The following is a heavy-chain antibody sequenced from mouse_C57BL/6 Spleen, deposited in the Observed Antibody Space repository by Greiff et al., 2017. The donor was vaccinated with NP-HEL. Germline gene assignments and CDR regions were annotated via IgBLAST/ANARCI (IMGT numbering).Heavy chain of an antibody. CDR2: ISDGGSYT. D-gene: IGHD1-1*01. CDR3: ARGNLLPFAY. CDR1: GFTFSSYA. Sequence: EVKLLESGGGLVKPGGSLKLSCAASGFTFSSYAMSWVRQTPEKRLEWVATISDGGSYTYYPDNVKGRCTFSRDNAKNNLYLQMSQLKSEDTAMYYCARGNLLPFAYWGQGTPVTVSA. V-gene: IGHV5-4*03. J-gene: IGHJ3*01.